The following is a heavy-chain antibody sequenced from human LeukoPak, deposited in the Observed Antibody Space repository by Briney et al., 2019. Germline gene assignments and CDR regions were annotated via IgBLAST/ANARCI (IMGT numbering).Heavy chain of an antibody. D-gene: IGHD6-13*01. CDR3: ARGRGSSWPYWYFDL. V-gene: IGHV4-59*01. Sequence: SETLSLTCTVSGGSISSYYWSWIRQPPGKGLEWIAYINDRGTTNSNPSLKSRVTISVDTSKNQFSLMVSSVTAADTAVYYCARGRGSSWPYWYFDLWGRGTLVTVSS. CDR2: INDRGTT. CDR1: GGSISSYY. J-gene: IGHJ2*01.